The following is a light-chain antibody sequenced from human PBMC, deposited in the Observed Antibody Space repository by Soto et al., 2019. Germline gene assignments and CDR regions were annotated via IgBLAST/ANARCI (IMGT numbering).Light chain of an antibody. CDR3: QQYGNSLWT. V-gene: IGKV3-20*01. CDR1: QSVGSTY. J-gene: IGKJ1*01. CDR2: GTS. Sequence: EVVVTQSPGTLSLSPGERATLSCRASQSVGSTYLAWYQQKPGQAPRLLIYGTSNRATGIPDRFSGSGSGTDFTLTISRLEPGDCAVYYCQQYGNSLWTFGQGTKVDIK.